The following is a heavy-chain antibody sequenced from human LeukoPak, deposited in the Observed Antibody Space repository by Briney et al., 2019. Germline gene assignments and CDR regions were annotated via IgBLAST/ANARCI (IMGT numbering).Heavy chain of an antibody. Sequence: GGSLRLSCAASGFTFSSYAMSWVRQAPGKGLEWVSAISGSGGSTYYADSVKGRFTISRDNSKNTLYLQMNSLRAEDTAVYYCARDQVGYCSTTSCYYYYYFYMDVWGKGTTVTISS. CDR1: GFTFSSYA. D-gene: IGHD2-2*01. CDR2: ISGSGGST. V-gene: IGHV3-23*01. CDR3: ARDQVGYCSTTSCYYYYYFYMDV. J-gene: IGHJ6*03.